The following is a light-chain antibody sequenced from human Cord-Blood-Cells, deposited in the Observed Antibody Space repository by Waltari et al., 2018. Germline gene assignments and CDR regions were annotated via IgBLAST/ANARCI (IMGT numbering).Light chain of an antibody. CDR3: CSYAGSSTSWV. CDR2: EGS. V-gene: IGLV2-23*01. J-gene: IGLJ3*02. CDR1: SSDVGSYNI. Sequence: QSALTQPASVSGAPGKSITISCTGTSSDVGSYNIVSWYQQHPGKAPKLMIYEGSKRPSGVSNRFSGSKSGNTASLTISGRQAEDEADYYCCSYAGSSTSWVFGGGTKLTVL.